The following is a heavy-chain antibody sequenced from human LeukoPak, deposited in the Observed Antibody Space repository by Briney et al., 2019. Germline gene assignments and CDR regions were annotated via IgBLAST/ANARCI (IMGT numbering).Heavy chain of an antibody. V-gene: IGHV4-31*03. D-gene: IGHD2-2*01. J-gene: IGHJ5*02. CDR1: GGSISSGGYY. CDR2: IYYSGST. CDR3: ARESEGVVPAAIGWFDP. Sequence: PSETLSLTCTVSGGSISSGGYYWSWIRQHPGKGLEWIGCIYYSGSTYYNPSLKSRVTISVDTSKNQFSLKLSSVTAADTAVYYCARESEGVVPAAIGWFDPWGQGTLVTVSS.